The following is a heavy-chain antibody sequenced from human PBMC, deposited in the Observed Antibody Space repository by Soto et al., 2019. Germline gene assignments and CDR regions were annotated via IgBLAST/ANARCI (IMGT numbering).Heavy chain of an antibody. D-gene: IGHD3-16*02. CDR3: ARGGYGITFGGVIVSPSPY. J-gene: IGHJ4*02. V-gene: IGHV1-46*03. Sequence: FSGYYWSWIRQPPGKGLEWIGEINPSGGSTSYAQKFQGRVTMTRDTSTSTVYMELSSLRSEDTAVYYCARGGYGITFGGVIVSPSPYWGQGTLVTVSS. CDR1: FSGYY. CDR2: INPSGGST.